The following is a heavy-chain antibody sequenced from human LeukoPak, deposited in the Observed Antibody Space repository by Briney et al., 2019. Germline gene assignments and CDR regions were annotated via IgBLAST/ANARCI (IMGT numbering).Heavy chain of an antibody. CDR2: IYYSGST. D-gene: IGHD2-2*01. J-gene: IGHJ6*02. CDR3: ARTQQNCSSTSCYFSYYYYYSMDV. V-gene: IGHV4-39*01. Sequence: SETLSLTCTVSGGSISSSSYYWGWIRQPPGKGLEWIGSIYYSGSTYYNPSLKSRVTISVDTSKNQFSLKLSSVTAADTAVYYCARTQQNCSSTSCYFSYYYYYSMDVWGQGTTVTVSS. CDR1: GGSISSSSYY.